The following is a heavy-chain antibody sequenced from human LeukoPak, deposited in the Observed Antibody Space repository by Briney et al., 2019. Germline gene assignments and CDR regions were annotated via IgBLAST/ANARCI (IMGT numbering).Heavy chain of an antibody. V-gene: IGHV4-34*01. J-gene: IGHJ5*02. D-gene: IGHD2-15*01. CDR2: INHSGST. CDR3: ARVEHCSGGSCYSKGRRWFDP. Sequence: SETLSLTCAVYGGSFSGYYWSWIRQPPGKGLEWIGEINHSGSTNYNPSLKSRVTISVDTSKNQFSLKLSSVTAADTAVYYCARVEHCSGGSCYSKGRRWFDPWGQGTLVTVSS. CDR1: GGSFSGYY.